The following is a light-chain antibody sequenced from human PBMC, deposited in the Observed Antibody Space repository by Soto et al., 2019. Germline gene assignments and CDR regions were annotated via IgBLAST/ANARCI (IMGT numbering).Light chain of an antibody. CDR2: DAS. CDR3: QQYKSYSPIT. J-gene: IGKJ5*01. CDR1: KSILTW. V-gene: IGKV1-5*01. Sequence: DIQMTQSPSTLSASVGDRVTITGRASKSILTWLAWYQQKPGKAPKLRIYDASNLQSGVPSRFSGSVSGTEFTLTISSLQPDDFATYYCQQYKSYSPITFGQGTRLESK.